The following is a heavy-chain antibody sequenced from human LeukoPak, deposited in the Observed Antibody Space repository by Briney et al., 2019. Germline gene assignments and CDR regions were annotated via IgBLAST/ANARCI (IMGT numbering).Heavy chain of an antibody. D-gene: IGHD3-10*01. Sequence: ASVKVSCKASGYTFTSYGISWVRQAPGQGLEWMGWISAYNGNTNYAQKLQGRVPMTTDTSTSTAYMELRSLRSDDTAVYYCARDFGYGSGVYYFDYWGQGTLVTVSS. J-gene: IGHJ4*02. CDR1: GYTFTSYG. CDR2: ISAYNGNT. V-gene: IGHV1-18*01. CDR3: ARDFGYGSGVYYFDY.